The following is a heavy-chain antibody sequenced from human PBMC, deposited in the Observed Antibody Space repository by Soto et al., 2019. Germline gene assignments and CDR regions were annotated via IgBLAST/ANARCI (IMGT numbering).Heavy chain of an antibody. D-gene: IGHD3-10*01. CDR1: GGTFSRYG. CDR2: INTHNGNT. J-gene: IGHJ6*02. V-gene: IGHV1-18*01. Sequence: ASVKVSCKASGGTFSRYGISWVRQAPGQGLEWMGWINTHNGNTNYAQNLQGRVIMTADTSTSTAYMELRSLRSDDTAVYYCTREGSAPYYYYGMDAWGQGTTVTVSS. CDR3: TREGSAPYYYYGMDA.